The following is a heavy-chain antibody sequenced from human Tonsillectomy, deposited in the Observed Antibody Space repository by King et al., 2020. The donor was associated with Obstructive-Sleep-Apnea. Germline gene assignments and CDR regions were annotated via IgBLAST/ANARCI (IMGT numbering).Heavy chain of an antibody. CDR3: TSRGSSGPHAFDI. CDR2: FRSKANSYAT. Sequence: VQLVESGGGLVQPGGSLKLSCAASGFILSGSAVHWVRQASGKGLEWVGRFRSKANSYATAYAASVKGRLTISRDDSKHTAYLQMNSLKTEDTAVYYCTSRGSSGPHAFDIWGQGTMVTVSS. J-gene: IGHJ3*02. CDR1: GFILSGSA. D-gene: IGHD6-19*01. V-gene: IGHV3-73*01.